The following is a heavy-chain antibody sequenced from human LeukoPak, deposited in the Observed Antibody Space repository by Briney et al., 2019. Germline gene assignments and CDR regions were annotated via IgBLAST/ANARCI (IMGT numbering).Heavy chain of an antibody. CDR3: AKDADTATIIYWYFDL. CDR2: ISDDGSNT. V-gene: IGHV3-30*18. CDR1: GFTLSSFG. D-gene: IGHD5-18*01. Sequence: GGSLRLSCTASGFTLSSFGMHWVRQAPGKGLEWVAVISDDGSNTYYADSVKGRFTISRDNTKNTLYLQLNSLRTEDTAVYYCAKDADTATIIYWYFDLWGRGTLVTVSS. J-gene: IGHJ2*01.